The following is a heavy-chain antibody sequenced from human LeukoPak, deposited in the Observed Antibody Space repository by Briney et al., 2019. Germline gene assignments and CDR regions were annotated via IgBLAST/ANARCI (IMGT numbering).Heavy chain of an antibody. J-gene: IGHJ1*01. D-gene: IGHD2-2*01. Sequence: GGSLRLSCAASGFTFSNAWMSWVRQAPGKGLEWVSAISGSGGSTYYADSVKGRFTISRDNSKNTLYLQMNSLRAEDTAVYYCAMGIHCSSTSCPPGYFQHWGQGTLVTVSS. CDR2: ISGSGGST. V-gene: IGHV3-23*01. CDR3: AMGIHCSSTSCPPGYFQH. CDR1: GFTFSNAW.